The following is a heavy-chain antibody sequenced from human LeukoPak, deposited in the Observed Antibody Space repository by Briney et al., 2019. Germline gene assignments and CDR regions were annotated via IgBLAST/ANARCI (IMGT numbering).Heavy chain of an antibody. CDR3: ARRQKLRGPRAGDALDI. Sequence: SQTLSLTCTVSGGSISSGGYYWSWIRQHPGKGLEWIGYIYYSGSTYYNPSLKSRVTISVDTSKNQFSLKLSSVTAADTAVYYCARRQKLRGPRAGDALDIWGQGTMVTVSS. V-gene: IGHV4-31*03. CDR2: IYYSGST. J-gene: IGHJ3*02. CDR1: GGSISSGGYY. D-gene: IGHD4/OR15-4a*01.